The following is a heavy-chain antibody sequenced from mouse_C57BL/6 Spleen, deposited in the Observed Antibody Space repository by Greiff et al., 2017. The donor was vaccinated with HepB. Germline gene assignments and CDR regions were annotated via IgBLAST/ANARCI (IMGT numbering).Heavy chain of an antibody. CDR3: ARDPYYYHYFDY. Sequence: QVQLQQPGAELVKPGASVKLSCKASGYTFTSYWMHWVKQRPGQGLEWIGMIHPNSGSTNYNEKFKSKATLTVDKSSSTAYLQLSSLTSKDSAVDYCARDPYYYHYFDYWGQGTTLTVSS. CDR2: IHPNSGST. D-gene: IGHD1-1*02. CDR1: GYTFTSYW. J-gene: IGHJ2*01. V-gene: IGHV1-64*01.